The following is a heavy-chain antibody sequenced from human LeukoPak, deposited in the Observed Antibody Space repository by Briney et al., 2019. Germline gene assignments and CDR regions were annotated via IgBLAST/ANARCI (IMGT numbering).Heavy chain of an antibody. CDR1: GYTFTSYY. D-gene: IGHD2-2*01. V-gene: IGHV1-46*01. J-gene: IGHJ4*02. CDR2: INPSGGST. CDR3: ASVYCSSISCYGFDY. Sequence: ASVKVSCKASGYTFTSYYMHWVRQAPGQGLEWMGIINPSGGSTSYAQKFQGRVTMTRDTSTSTVYMELSSLRSEDTAVYYCASVYCSSISCYGFDYWGQGTLVTVSS.